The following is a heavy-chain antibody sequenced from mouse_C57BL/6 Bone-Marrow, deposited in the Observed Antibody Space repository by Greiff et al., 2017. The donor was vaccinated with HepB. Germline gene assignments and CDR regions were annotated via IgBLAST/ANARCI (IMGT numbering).Heavy chain of an antibody. CDR2: IYPGNSDT. CDR3: TRDYYGSSPHWYFDV. J-gene: IGHJ1*03. Sequence: VQLQQPGAELVKPGASVKLSCKASGYTFTSYWMHWVKQRPGQGLEWIGAIYPGNSDTSYNQKFKGKAKLTAVTSASTAYMELSSLTNEDSAVYYCTRDYYGSSPHWYFDVWGTGTTVTVSS. CDR1: GYTFTSYW. V-gene: IGHV1-5*01. D-gene: IGHD1-1*01.